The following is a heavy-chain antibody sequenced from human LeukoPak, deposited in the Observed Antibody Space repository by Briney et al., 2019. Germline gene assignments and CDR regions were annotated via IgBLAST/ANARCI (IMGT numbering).Heavy chain of an antibody. D-gene: IGHD2-2*01. V-gene: IGHV4-38-2*01. J-gene: IGHJ5*02. CDR3: ARRALGYCSSTSCYLNWFDP. CDR1: GYSISSDYY. CDR2: IYHSGST. Sequence: PSETLSLTCAVSGYSISSDYYWGWIRQPPGKGLEWIGSIYHSGSTYYNPSLKSRVTISVDTSKNQFSLKLSSVTAADTAVYYCARRALGYCSSTSCYLNWFDPWGQGTLVTVSS.